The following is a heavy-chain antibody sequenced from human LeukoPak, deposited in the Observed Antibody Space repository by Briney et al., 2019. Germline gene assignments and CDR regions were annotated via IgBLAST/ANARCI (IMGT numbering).Heavy chain of an antibody. V-gene: IGHV1-8*02. CDR2: INPNSGNT. CDR3: ARGEGSSWYGDWFDP. D-gene: IGHD6-13*01. CDR1: GYTFTGYY. Sequence: GGPVKVSCKASGYTFTGYYMHWVRQAPGQGLEWMGWINPNSGNTGYAQKFQGRVTMTRNTSISTAYMELSSLRSEDTAVYYCARGEGSSWYGDWFDPWGQGTLVTVSS. J-gene: IGHJ5*02.